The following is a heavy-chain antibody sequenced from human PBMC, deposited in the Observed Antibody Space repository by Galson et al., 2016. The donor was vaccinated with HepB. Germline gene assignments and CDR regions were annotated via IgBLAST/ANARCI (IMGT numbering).Heavy chain of an antibody. CDR3: ARGVYGDHGWFDY. J-gene: IGHJ4*02. V-gene: IGHV3-66*02. D-gene: IGHD4-17*01. Sequence: LRLSCAASGFTVSSNYMTWVRQAPGKGLEYVSVIYSGGTTYYADSVKGRFTISRDNSKNTLFLQMNTLRAEDTAVYYCARGVYGDHGWFDYWGPGTLVTVSS. CDR1: GFTVSSNY. CDR2: IYSGGTT.